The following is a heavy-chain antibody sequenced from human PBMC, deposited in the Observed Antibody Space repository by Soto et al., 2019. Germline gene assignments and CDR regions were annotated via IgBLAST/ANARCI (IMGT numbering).Heavy chain of an antibody. J-gene: IGHJ4*02. V-gene: IGHV4-34*12. D-gene: IGHD4-17*01. CDR1: GESFSGYY. CDR3: GRDDPVTRTIDY. CDR2: IINSGTT. Sequence: QVQLQQWGAGLLKPSETLSLTCVVYGESFSGYYWSWIRQPPGQGLEWIGGIINSGTTNYNPSLQSRVTMSVDTSKNQFSLNLNSVTAADTAVYYCGRDDPVTRTIDYWGQGTLVTVSS.